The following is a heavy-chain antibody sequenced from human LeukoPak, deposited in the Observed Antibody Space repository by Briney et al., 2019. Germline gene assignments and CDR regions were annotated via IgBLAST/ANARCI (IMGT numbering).Heavy chain of an antibody. D-gene: IGHD3-10*01. V-gene: IGHV3-23*01. CDR2: ISGSGGST. CDR3: AKVIGWFGVPNWFDP. Sequence: PGGSLRLSCAASGFTFSSYAMSWVRQAPGKGLEWVSSISGSGGSTHYADSVKGRFTISRDNSKNTLYLQMNSLRAEDTAVYYCAKVIGWFGVPNWFDPWGQGTLVTVSS. CDR1: GFTFSSYA. J-gene: IGHJ5*02.